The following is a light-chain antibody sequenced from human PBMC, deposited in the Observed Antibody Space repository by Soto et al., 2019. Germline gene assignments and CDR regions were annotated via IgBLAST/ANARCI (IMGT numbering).Light chain of an antibody. CDR3: QQYKDNWT. Sequence: DIQMTQSPSTLSASVGARVTITCRASQSISSWLAWYQQKPGKAPKLLIYKASTLQSGVPSRFSASRSGTEFTLAISSLQPDDSATYYCQQYKDNWTFGQGTKV. CDR1: QSISSW. CDR2: KAS. J-gene: IGKJ1*01. V-gene: IGKV1-5*03.